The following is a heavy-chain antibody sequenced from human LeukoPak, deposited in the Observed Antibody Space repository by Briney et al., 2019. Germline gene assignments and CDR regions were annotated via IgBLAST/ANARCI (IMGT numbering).Heavy chain of an antibody. V-gene: IGHV1-69*05. CDR3: ARGGYGLAFDI. D-gene: IGHD5-12*01. J-gene: IGHJ3*02. Sequence: GASVKVSCKASGGTFSSYAISWVRQAPGQGLEWMGGIIPIFGTANYAQKLQGRVTMTTDTSTSTAYMELRSLRSDDTAVYYCARGGYGLAFDIWGQGTMVTVSS. CDR2: IIPIFGTA. CDR1: GGTFSSYA.